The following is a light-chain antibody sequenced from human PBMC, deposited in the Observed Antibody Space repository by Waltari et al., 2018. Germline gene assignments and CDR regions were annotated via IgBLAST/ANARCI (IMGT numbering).Light chain of an antibody. Sequence: QSALTQPRSVSGSPGQSVTISCTGTSSDVGGYNYVSWYQQLPGKAPKLIIYVVTKRPSGVPDRFSGSKSGHTASLTISGLQAEDEADYYCCSYAGSYTFGVFGGGTKVTVL. CDR2: VVT. CDR3: CSYAGSYTFGV. CDR1: SSDVGGYNY. V-gene: IGLV2-11*01. J-gene: IGLJ2*01.